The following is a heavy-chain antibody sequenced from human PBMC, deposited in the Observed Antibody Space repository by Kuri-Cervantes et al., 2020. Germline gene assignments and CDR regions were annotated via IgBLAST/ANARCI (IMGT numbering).Heavy chain of an antibody. CDR3: ARGYYYDSSGYYLGNVHLDY. Sequence: ASVKVSCKASGYTFTSYGISWVRQAPGQGLEWMGWISAYNGNTDYAQKLQGRVTMTTDTSTSTAYMELRSLRSDDTAVYYCARGYYYDSSGYYLGNVHLDYWGQGTLVTVSS. CDR1: GYTFTSYG. CDR2: ISAYNGNT. J-gene: IGHJ4*02. D-gene: IGHD3-22*01. V-gene: IGHV1-18*01.